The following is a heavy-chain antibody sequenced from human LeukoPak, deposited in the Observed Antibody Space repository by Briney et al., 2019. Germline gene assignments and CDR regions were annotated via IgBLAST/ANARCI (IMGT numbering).Heavy chain of an antibody. CDR1: GDRFTGYW. Sequence: GESLKISCKGYGDRFTGYWVAWVRQMPAKGLEWMGIIFPGDSDTRYSPSIQGQVTISVDRSISTAYLQWSSLKASDTAIYYCARRPLHSQNCLAPWGQGTLVTVSS. CDR2: IFPGDSDT. CDR3: ARRPLHSQNCLAP. J-gene: IGHJ5*02. V-gene: IGHV5-51*01.